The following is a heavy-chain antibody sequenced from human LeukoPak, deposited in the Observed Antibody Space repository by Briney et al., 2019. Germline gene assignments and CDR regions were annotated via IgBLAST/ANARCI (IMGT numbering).Heavy chain of an antibody. CDR2: IRSQSDGGTA. CDR3: ATVRTVSDSSLDY. V-gene: IGHV3-15*01. Sequence: GGSLRLSCAASGLTFTNDWLGWVRQAPGKGLEWVGRIRSQSDGGTADYAAPVKGRMTIPRDHSINTLYLQMNNLKTEDTAVYFCATVRTVSDSSLDYWGQGTLVTVSS. D-gene: IGHD6-19*01. CDR1: GLTFTNDW. J-gene: IGHJ4*02.